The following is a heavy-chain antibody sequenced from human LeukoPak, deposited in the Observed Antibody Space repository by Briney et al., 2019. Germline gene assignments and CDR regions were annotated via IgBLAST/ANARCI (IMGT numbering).Heavy chain of an antibody. CDR1: GGSFSGYY. D-gene: IGHD5-18*01. Sequence: PSETLSLTCAVYGGSFSGYYWSWIRQPPGKGLEWIGEINHSGSTNYNPSLKSRVTISVDTSKNQFSLKLSSVTAADTAVYYCARGVGYSSYYYYTDVWSKGTTVTVSS. V-gene: IGHV4-34*01. CDR3: ARGVGYSSYYYYTDV. CDR2: INHSGST. J-gene: IGHJ6*03.